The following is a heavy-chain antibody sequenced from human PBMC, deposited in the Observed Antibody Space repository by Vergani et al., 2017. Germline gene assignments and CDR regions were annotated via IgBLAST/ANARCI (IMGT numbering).Heavy chain of an antibody. D-gene: IGHD4-11*01. J-gene: IGHJ6*02. Sequence: EVQLSEYGGHLVQPGGSLRLTCAASGFTFSNYAMSWVRQAPGKGLEWVSGISGSGGSTYYADSVRGRFTISRDSFKNTMYLEINSLRAEDTAVYYCAKSKEESNAWYDYYNGMDVWGQGTTVTVFS. CDR1: GFTFSNYA. CDR2: ISGSGGST. V-gene: IGHV3-23*01. CDR3: AKSKEESNAWYDYYNGMDV.